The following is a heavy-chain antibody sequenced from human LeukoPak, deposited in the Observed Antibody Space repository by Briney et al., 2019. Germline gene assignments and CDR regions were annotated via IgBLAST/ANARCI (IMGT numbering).Heavy chain of an antibody. Sequence: GGSLRLSCAASGFTFSTYSMNWVRQAPGKGLEWVSSISSTSSYIYYADSVKGRFTISRDNAQKSLYLQMNSLRAEDTAVYYCARVGYSNGWYLDYWGQGTLVTVSS. J-gene: IGHJ4*02. CDR3: ARVGYSNGWYLDY. D-gene: IGHD6-19*01. V-gene: IGHV3-21*01. CDR1: GFTFSTYS. CDR2: ISSTSSYI.